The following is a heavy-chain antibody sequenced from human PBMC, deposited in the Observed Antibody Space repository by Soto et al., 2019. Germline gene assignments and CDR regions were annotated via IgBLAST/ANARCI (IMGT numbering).Heavy chain of an antibody. CDR3: AKDYGDYRGYYYYGMDV. J-gene: IGHJ6*02. V-gene: IGHV3-30*18. CDR1: GFTFSSYG. D-gene: IGHD4-17*01. CDR2: ISYDGSNK. Sequence: GGSLRLSCAASGFTFSSYGMHWVRQAPGKGLEWVAVISYDGSNKYYADSVKGRFTISRDNSKNTLYLQMNSLRAEDTAVYYCAKDYGDYRGYYYYGMDVWGQGTTVTVSS.